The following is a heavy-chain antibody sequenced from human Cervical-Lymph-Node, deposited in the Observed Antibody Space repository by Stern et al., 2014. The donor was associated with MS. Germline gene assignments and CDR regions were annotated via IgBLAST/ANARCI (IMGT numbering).Heavy chain of an antibody. Sequence: QVQLVQSGAEVKKPGASVQVSCKASGYTFSSYYMHWVRQAPGQGLEWMGMINPSGDSTSYAQKFQGRVTMTRDTSTSTVYMELSSLRSEDTAVYYCARRRDGYNFAYWGQGTLVTVSS. V-gene: IGHV1-46*01. CDR1: GYTFSSYY. CDR2: INPSGDST. CDR3: ARRRDGYNFAY. J-gene: IGHJ4*02. D-gene: IGHD5-24*01.